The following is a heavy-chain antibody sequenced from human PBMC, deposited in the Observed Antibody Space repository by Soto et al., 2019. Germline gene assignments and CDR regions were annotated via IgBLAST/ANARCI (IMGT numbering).Heavy chain of an antibody. CDR1: GFTVSSNY. D-gene: IGHD6-6*01. Sequence: GSLRLSCAASGFTVSSNYMSWVRQAPGKGLEWVSVIYSGGSTYYADSVKGRFTISRHNSKNTLYLQMNSLRAEDTAVYYCARTTTARLWYFDLWGRGTLVTVSS. V-gene: IGHV3-53*04. J-gene: IGHJ2*01. CDR3: ARTTTARLWYFDL. CDR2: IYSGGST.